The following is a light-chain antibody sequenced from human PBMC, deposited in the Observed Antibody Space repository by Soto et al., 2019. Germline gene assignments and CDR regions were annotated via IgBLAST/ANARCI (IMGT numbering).Light chain of an antibody. J-gene: IGKJ2*01. CDR3: QQYYKWPPET. Sequence: EIVMTQSPATLSVSPGERATLSCRASESVGSNLAWYQQKPGQAPRLLIHGASKRATGIPARFSGSVSGTEFTLTISSLQSEDFAVYYCQQYYKWPPETFGQGTKVEIK. V-gene: IGKV3-15*01. CDR1: ESVGSN. CDR2: GAS.